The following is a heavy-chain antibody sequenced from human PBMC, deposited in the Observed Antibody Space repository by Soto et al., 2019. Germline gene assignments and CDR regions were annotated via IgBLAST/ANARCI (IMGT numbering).Heavy chain of an antibody. Sequence: EVQLVETGGGLIQPGGSLRLSCAASGFTVSSNYMNWVRQAPGNGLEWLTIMYSEGTTYYADSVKGRFTISRDKFKNTLYLQMNNLRAEDTAVYYCAILSNWGQGTLVTVSS. D-gene: IGHD6-6*01. CDR1: GFTVSSNY. J-gene: IGHJ4*02. CDR2: MYSEGTT. CDR3: AILSN. V-gene: IGHV3-53*02.